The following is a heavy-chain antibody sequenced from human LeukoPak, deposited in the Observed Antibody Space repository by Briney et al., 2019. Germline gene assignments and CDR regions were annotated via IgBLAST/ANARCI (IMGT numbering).Heavy chain of an antibody. D-gene: IGHD6-19*01. Sequence: PGGSQRLSCAASGFTFSKYLMLWVRQAPGKGLESVSRINTDGTVTTYADSVKGRFTVSRDNADNTMFLQMNSVRDEDTAVYYCATKQWLAPPPDSWGQGTPVTVSS. CDR2: INTDGTVT. J-gene: IGHJ4*02. V-gene: IGHV3-74*01. CDR1: GFTFSKYL. CDR3: ATKQWLAPPPDS.